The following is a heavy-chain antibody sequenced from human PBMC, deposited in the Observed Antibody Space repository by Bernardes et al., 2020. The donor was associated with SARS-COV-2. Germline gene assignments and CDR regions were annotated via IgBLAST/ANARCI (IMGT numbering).Heavy chain of an antibody. V-gene: IGHV3-23*01. CDR1: GFTFSSYA. Sequence: GGSLRLSCAASGFTFSSYAMNWVRQAPGKGLEWVSSIFGSGSGTFYADSVKGRFTISRDNSKNILYLQLNSLRAEDTAMYYCAKDKGRFGEPVVVWYLDSWELGTPVTVSS. J-gene: IGHJ4*02. CDR3: AKDKGRFGEPVVVWYLDS. CDR2: IFGSGSGT. D-gene: IGHD3-10*01.